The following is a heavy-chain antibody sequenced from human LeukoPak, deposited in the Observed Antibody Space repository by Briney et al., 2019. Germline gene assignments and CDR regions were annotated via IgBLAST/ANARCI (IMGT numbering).Heavy chain of an antibody. D-gene: IGHD5-18*01. CDR2: IYHSGIT. CDR1: GGSISTYY. J-gene: IGHJ3*02. CDR3: ARHGSGYGFGYGAFDI. V-gene: IGHV4-59*08. Sequence: AETLSLTCTVSGGSISTYYWSWLRQPPGKGLEWIGYIYHSGITNYNSSLKSRVTISVDTSKNQFSLKLSSMTAADTAVYFCARHGSGYGFGYGAFDIWGKGTMVTVS.